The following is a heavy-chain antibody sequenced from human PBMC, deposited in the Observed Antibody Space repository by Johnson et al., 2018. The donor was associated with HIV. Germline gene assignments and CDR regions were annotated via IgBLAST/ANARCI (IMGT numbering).Heavy chain of an antibody. CDR3: AKDLHYYDSSGFNDAFDI. Sequence: VQLVESRGAVVQPASSLRLSCAASAFTFSSFAMSWVRQAPGKGLEWVSGISGAGGSRNYADSVKGRFTISSDNSKTTRYLQMNSLRAEDTAIYYCAKDLHYYDSSGFNDAFDIWGQGTMVAVSS. J-gene: IGHJ3*02. CDR2: ISGAGGSR. V-gene: IGHV3-23*04. D-gene: IGHD3-22*01. CDR1: AFTFSSFA.